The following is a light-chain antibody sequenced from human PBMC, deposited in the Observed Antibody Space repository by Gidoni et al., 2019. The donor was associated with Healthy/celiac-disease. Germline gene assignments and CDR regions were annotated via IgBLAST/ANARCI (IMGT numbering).Light chain of an antibody. CDR1: SSDVGGYNY. J-gene: IGLJ2*01. Sequence: QSALTQPASVSGSPGQSITISCTGTSSDVGGYNYVSWYQQHPGKAPKLMIYDVSNLPSGVSNRFSGSKSGNTASLTISGLQAEDEADYYCSSDTSSSTLGVFGGGTKLTVL. CDR3: SSDTSSSTLGV. CDR2: DVS. V-gene: IGLV2-14*01.